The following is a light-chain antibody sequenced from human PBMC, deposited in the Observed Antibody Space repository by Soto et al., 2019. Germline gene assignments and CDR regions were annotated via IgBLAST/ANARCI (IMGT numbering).Light chain of an antibody. CDR2: DAS. CDR3: QQHNGYSPIT. J-gene: IGKJ5*01. CDR1: QSIRSY. Sequence: IQLTQSPSSLSASVGDKVTITCRASQSIRSYLNWVQQKPGKAPKLLIYDASSLQTGVPSRFSGSGSGTEFTLTISSLQPDDFATYYCQQHNGYSPITFGQGTRLEI. V-gene: IGKV1-16*01.